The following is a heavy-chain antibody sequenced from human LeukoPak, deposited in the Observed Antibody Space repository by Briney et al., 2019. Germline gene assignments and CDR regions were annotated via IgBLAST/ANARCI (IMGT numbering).Heavy chain of an antibody. J-gene: IGHJ6*03. Sequence: SETLSLTRTVSGYSISSGYYWGWIRQPPGKGLEWIGSIYHSGSTYYNPSLKSRVTISVDTSKNQFSLKLSSVTAADTAVYYCARLITIFGVVPPQRYMDVWGKGTTVTVSS. D-gene: IGHD3-3*01. CDR3: ARLITIFGVVPPQRYMDV. V-gene: IGHV4-38-2*02. CDR1: GYSISSGYY. CDR2: IYHSGST.